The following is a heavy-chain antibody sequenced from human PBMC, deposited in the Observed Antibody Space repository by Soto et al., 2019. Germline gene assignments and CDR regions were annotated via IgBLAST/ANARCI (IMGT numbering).Heavy chain of an antibody. CDR1: GFTFSDYY. CDR3: AHVGDNYGMDV. CDR2: ISSSGSTI. Sequence: GGSLRLSCGASGFTFSDYYMSSIRQAPGKGLEWVSYISSSGSTIYYADSVKGRFTISRDNAKNSLYLQMNSLRAEDTAVYYCAHVGDNYGMDVWGQGTTVTVSS. J-gene: IGHJ6*02. D-gene: IGHD2-15*01. V-gene: IGHV3-11*01.